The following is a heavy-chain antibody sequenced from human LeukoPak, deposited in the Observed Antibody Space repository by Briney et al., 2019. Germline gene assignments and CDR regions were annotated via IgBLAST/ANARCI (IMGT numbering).Heavy chain of an antibody. CDR2: ISAYNGNT. Sequence: ASVKVSCKASGYIFTNYGINWVRQAPGQGLEWMGSISAYNGNTKYTQKLQDRVTMTTDSSTSTAYMELKTLRSDDTAVYFCARAGYSRFVDDLDYWGQGTLVIVSS. D-gene: IGHD1-26*01. CDR3: ARAGYSRFVDDLDY. CDR1: GYIFTNYG. J-gene: IGHJ4*02. V-gene: IGHV1-18*01.